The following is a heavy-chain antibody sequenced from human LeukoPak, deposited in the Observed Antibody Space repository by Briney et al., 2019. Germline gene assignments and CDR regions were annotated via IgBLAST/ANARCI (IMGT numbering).Heavy chain of an antibody. J-gene: IGHJ4*02. CDR1: GFTVSSNY. V-gene: IGHV3-53*01. CDR2: IYSGGST. CDR3: ARGAAVAAAGPLFDY. D-gene: IGHD6-13*01. Sequence: GGSLRLSCAASGFTVSSNYMSWVRQAPGKGLEWVSVIYSGGSTYYADSVKGRFTISRDNSKNTLYLQMNSLRAEDTAVYYCARGAAVAAAGPLFDYWGQGTLVTVSS.